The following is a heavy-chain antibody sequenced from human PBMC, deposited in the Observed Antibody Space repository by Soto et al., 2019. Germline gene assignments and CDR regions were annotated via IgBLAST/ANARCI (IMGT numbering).Heavy chain of an antibody. D-gene: IGHD2-8*01. CDR1: GYSFTDYH. V-gene: IGHV1-2*04. CDR3: ARGDSTDCSNGVCSFFYNHDMDV. J-gene: IGHJ6*02. Sequence: ASVKVSCKASGYSFTDYHIHWVRQAPGQGLEWLGRINPKTGGTSTAQKFQGWVTMTTDTSISTASMELTRLTSEDTAIYYCARGDSTDCSNGVCSFFYNHDMDVWGPGTTVTVSS. CDR2: INPKTGGT.